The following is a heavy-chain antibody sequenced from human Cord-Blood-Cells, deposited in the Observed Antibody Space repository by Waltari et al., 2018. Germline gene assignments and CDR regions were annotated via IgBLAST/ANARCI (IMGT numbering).Heavy chain of an antibody. Sequence: EVQLVESGGGLVKPGGSLRLSCAASGFTFSNAWMSWVRQAPGKGLEWVGRIKNKTDGGTTDYAAPVKGRFTISRDDSKNTLYLQMNSLKTEDTAVYYCTSNYYGSGSYYNDYWGQGTLVTVSS. V-gene: IGHV3-15*01. CDR2: IKNKTDGGTT. D-gene: IGHD3-10*01. CDR3: TSNYYGSGSYYNDY. CDR1: GFTFSNAW. J-gene: IGHJ4*02.